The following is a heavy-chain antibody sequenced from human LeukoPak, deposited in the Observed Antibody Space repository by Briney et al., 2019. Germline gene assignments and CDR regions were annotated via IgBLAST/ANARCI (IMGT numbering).Heavy chain of an antibody. CDR3: ARETKVWSGYSIAFWFDP. CDR2: IYYSGST. J-gene: IGHJ5*02. CDR1: GGSINSNSYY. V-gene: IGHV4-39*02. Sequence: NASETLSLTCTVSGGSINSNSYYWGWIRQPPGKGLEYIGSIYYSGSTYYNPSLKSRVTISVDTSKNQFSLKLRSVTAADTAVYYCARETKVWSGYSIAFWFDPWGQGTLVTVSS. D-gene: IGHD3-3*01.